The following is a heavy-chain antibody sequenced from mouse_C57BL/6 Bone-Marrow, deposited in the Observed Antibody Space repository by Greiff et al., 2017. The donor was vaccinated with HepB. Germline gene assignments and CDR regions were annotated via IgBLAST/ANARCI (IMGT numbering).Heavy chain of an antibody. J-gene: IGHJ1*03. CDR3: TNIYYYGSSYWYFDV. D-gene: IGHD1-1*01. Sequence: VQLQQSGTVLARPGASVKMSCKNSGYTFTSYWMHWVKQRPGQGLEWIGAIYPGNSDTSYNQKFKGKAKLTAVTSASTAYMELSSLTNEDSAVYYCTNIYYYGSSYWYFDVWGTGTTVTVSS. V-gene: IGHV1-5*01. CDR1: GYTFTSYW. CDR2: IYPGNSDT.